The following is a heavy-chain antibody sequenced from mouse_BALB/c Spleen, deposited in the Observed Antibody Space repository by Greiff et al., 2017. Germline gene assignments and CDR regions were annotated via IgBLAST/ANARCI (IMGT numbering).Heavy chain of an antibody. Sequence: VQLKESGGGLVQPGGSRKLSCAASGFTFSSFGMHWVRQAPEKGLEWVAYISSGSSTIYYADTVKGRFTISRDNPKNTLFLQMTSLRSEDTAMYYCARSGTTGAWFAYWGQGTLVTVSA. CDR3: ARSGTTGAWFAY. D-gene: IGHD1-1*01. J-gene: IGHJ3*01. V-gene: IGHV5-17*02. CDR2: ISSGSSTI. CDR1: GFTFSSFG.